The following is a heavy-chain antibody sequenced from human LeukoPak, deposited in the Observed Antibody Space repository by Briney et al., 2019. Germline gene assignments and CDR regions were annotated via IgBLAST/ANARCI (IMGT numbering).Heavy chain of an antibody. D-gene: IGHD1-26*01. Sequence: QPGGSLRLSCAASGFTFSSYWMTWVRQAPGKGLEWVANVKQDGSVKYYVDSLKGRFTISRDNAKNSLYLQMNSLRAKDTAVYYCARELVGATGYWGQGTLVTVSS. J-gene: IGHJ4*02. CDR1: GFTFSSYW. V-gene: IGHV3-7*01. CDR3: ARELVGATGY. CDR2: VKQDGSVK.